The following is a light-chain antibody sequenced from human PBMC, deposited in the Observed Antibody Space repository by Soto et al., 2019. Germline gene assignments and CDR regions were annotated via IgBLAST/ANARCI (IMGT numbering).Light chain of an antibody. J-gene: IGLJ1*01. CDR3: QVWDSSSDHYV. V-gene: IGLV3-21*02. CDR2: TDS. CDR1: NIGSKS. Sequence: SYELTQPPSVSVAPGQTARITCGVKNIGSKSVHWNQQKPGQAPVLVVYTDSDRPSGIPERFSGSNSGNTATLTISGVEAGDEADYYCQVWDSSSDHYVFGTGTKVTVL.